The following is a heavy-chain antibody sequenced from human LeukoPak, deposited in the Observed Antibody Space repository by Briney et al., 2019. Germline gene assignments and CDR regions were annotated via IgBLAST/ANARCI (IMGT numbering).Heavy chain of an antibody. Sequence: GGSLRLSCAASGFTFSSYGMHWVRQAPGKGLEWVAFIRYDGSNKYYADSVKGRFTISRDNSKNTLYLQMNSLRAEDTAVYYCAKRRAAAGSYYFDYWGQGTLVTVSS. CDR1: GFTFSSYG. CDR2: IRYDGSNK. V-gene: IGHV3-30*02. D-gene: IGHD6-13*01. J-gene: IGHJ4*02. CDR3: AKRRAAAGSYYFDY.